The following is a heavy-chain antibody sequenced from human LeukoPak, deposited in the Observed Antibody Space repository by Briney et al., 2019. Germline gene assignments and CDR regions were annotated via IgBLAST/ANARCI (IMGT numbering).Heavy chain of an antibody. V-gene: IGHV3-21*01. D-gene: IGHD3-10*01. CDR2: ISSSSSYI. J-gene: IGHJ6*02. CDR1: GFTFSSYS. CDR3: ARDLSWFGELYYYYGMDV. Sequence: GGSLRLSCAASGFTFSSYSMNWVRQAPGKGLEWVSSISSSSSYIYYADSVKGRFTISRDNAENSLYLQMNSLRAEDTAVYYCARDLSWFGELYYYYGMDVWGQGTTVTVSS.